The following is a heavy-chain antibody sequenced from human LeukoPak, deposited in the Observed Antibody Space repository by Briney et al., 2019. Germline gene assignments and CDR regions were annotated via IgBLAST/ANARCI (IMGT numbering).Heavy chain of an antibody. CDR2: IKSKVDGGTA. J-gene: IGHJ5*02. Sequence: GGSLRLSCASSGLTFSNAWMTWVRKVPGKGLQWVGRIKSKVDGGTADYATPVKGRFTISRDDSKNTMYLEMNSLKTEDTAVYYCTTDGKYSRSPSPEFWFVPWGQGTPVTVSS. CDR1: GLTFSNAW. V-gene: IGHV3-15*01. CDR3: TTDGKYSRSPSPEFWFVP. D-gene: IGHD1-26*01.